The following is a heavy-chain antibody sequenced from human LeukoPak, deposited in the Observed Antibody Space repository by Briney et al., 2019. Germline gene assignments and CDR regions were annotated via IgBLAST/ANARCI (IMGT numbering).Heavy chain of an antibody. V-gene: IGHV3-30*01. CDR3: ARGIGYSNYVFRIYYYYMDV. J-gene: IGHJ6*03. Sequence: GGSLRLSCAASGFTFSSYAMHWVRQAPGKGLEWVAVISYDGSNKYYADSVKGRFTISRDNSKNTLYLQMNSLRAEDTAVYYCARGIGYSNYVFRIYYYYMDVWGKGTTVTVSS. D-gene: IGHD4-11*01. CDR1: GFTFSSYA. CDR2: ISYDGSNK.